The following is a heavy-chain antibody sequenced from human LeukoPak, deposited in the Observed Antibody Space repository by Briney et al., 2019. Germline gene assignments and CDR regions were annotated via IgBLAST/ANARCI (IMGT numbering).Heavy chain of an antibody. CDR3: AKGSYYDSSGSFYFDY. Sequence: GGSLRLSCAASGFTFSSYAMSWVRQAPGKGLEWVSGISGSGDNTYYADSVKGRFTISRDNSKNTLYVQVNSLGTEDTAAYYCAKGSYYDSSGSFYFDYWGRGTLVTVSS. CDR2: ISGSGDNT. CDR1: GFTFSSYA. J-gene: IGHJ4*02. D-gene: IGHD3-22*01. V-gene: IGHV3-23*01.